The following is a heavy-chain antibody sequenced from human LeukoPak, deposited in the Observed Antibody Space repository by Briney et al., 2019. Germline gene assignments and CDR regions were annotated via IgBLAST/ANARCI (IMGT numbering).Heavy chain of an antibody. D-gene: IGHD5-18*01. V-gene: IGHV4-31*03. CDR1: GGSISSGGYY. CDR2: IYYSGST. Sequence: SQTLSLTCTVSGGSISSGGYYWSWIRQHPGKGLEWIGYIYYSGSTYYNPSLKSRVTMAVDTSENQFSLNLSSVTTADTAVYYCARGGTGYSSYYNMDVWGQGTTVTVSS. CDR3: ARGGTGYSSYYNMDV. J-gene: IGHJ6*02.